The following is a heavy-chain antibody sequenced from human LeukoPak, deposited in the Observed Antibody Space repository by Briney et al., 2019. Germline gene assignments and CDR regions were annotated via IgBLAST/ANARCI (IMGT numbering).Heavy chain of an antibody. V-gene: IGHV3-66*02. D-gene: IGHD3-10*01. CDR2: IYSGGST. J-gene: IGHJ4*02. Sequence: GSLRLSCAASRFTFSTYWMNWFRQTPGKGLEWVSVIYSGGSTYYADSVKGRFTISRDNSKNTLYLQMNSLRAEDTAVYYCARDEVWFGELLGPLDYWGQGTLVTVSS. CDR1: RFTFSTYW. CDR3: ARDEVWFGELLGPLDY.